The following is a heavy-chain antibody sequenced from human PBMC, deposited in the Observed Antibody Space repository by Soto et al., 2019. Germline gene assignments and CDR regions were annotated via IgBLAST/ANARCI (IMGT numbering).Heavy chain of an antibody. CDR1: GSSISSYY. Sequence: QVQLQESGPGLVKPSETLSLTCTVSGSSISSYYWTWIRQPPGKGLELLGYIPYTGSTYYNPYLKSRVTMSLDTSNNQFSLKQISVTAADTAVFYCARDSSRSGWLDPWGQGTLVTVSS. J-gene: IGHJ5*02. V-gene: IGHV4-59*01. CDR3: ARDSSRSGWLDP. D-gene: IGHD6-13*01. CDR2: IPYTGST.